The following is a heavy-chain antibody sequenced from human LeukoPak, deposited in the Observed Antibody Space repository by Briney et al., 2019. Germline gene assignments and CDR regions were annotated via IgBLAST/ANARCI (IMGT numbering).Heavy chain of an antibody. V-gene: IGHV1-58*02. CDR3: ATNSADYNFWSGYYSFDY. J-gene: IGHJ4*02. CDR1: GLTFTNSA. D-gene: IGHD3-3*01. CDR2: IVVDSGNT. Sequence: GTSVKVSCKASGLTFTNSAMQWVRQARGQRLEWIGWIVVDSGNTNYAQKFQGRVTITRDMSTTTAYMELSSLRSEDTAVYYCATNSADYNFWSGYYSFDYWGQGTLVTVSS.